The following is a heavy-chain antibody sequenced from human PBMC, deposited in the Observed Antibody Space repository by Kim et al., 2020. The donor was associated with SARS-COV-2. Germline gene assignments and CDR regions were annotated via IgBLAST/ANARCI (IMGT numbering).Heavy chain of an antibody. CDR2: IYYSGST. CDR1: GGSISSGDYY. V-gene: IGHV4-30-4*01. Sequence: SETLSLTCTVSGGSISSGDYYWSWIRQPPGKGLEWIGYIYYSGSTYYNPSLKSRVTISVDTSKNQFSLKLSSVTAADTAVYYCARAIIDSSGYYGLSSWGQGTLVTVSS. J-gene: IGHJ5*02. CDR3: ARAIIDSSGYYGLSS. D-gene: IGHD3-22*01.